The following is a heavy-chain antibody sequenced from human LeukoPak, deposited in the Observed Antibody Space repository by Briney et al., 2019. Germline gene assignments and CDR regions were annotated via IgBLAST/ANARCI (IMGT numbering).Heavy chain of an antibody. V-gene: IGHV4-4*07. CDR2: IYTSGSA. D-gene: IGHD3-3*01. J-gene: IGHJ3*02. CDR3: ARDSPLAIFGVVKAFDI. Sequence: PSETLSLICSVSGGNINGYFWSWIRQPAGKGLEWIGRIYTSGSANYNPSLKSRVTISVDTSKNQFSLKLSSVTAADTAVYYCARDSPLAIFGVVKAFDIWGQGTMVTVSS. CDR1: GGNINGYF.